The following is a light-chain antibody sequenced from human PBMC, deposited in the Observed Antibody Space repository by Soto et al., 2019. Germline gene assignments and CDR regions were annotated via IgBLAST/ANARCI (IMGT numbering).Light chain of an antibody. CDR2: SDD. V-gene: IGLV1-44*01. Sequence: QSVLTQPPSASGTPGQRVTISCSGSSSNIGSNAVSWYQHFPGTAPKVLIYSDDQQPSGVPDRFSGSKSGTSASLAISGLRAEDEADYFCAAWGDSLNTWVFGGGTKVTVL. CDR3: AAWGDSLNTWV. CDR1: SSNIGSNA. J-gene: IGLJ3*02.